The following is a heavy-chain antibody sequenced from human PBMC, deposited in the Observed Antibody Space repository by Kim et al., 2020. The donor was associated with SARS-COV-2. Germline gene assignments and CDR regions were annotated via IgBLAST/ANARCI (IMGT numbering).Heavy chain of an antibody. J-gene: IGHJ4*02. D-gene: IGHD3-10*01. Sequence: SQKFQGRVTITRETSASTVYMELSSRRAEDTAVYYCAKSNYGPGNYYFDYWGQGTLVTVSS. CDR3: AKSNYGPGNYYFDY. V-gene: IGHV1-3*01.